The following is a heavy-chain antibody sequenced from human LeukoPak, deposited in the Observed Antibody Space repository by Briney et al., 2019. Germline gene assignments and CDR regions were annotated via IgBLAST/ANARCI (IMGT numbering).Heavy chain of an antibody. CDR2: IYPGDSDT. V-gene: IGHV5-51*01. J-gene: IGHJ4*02. CDR3: ASPPTRECSSISCPLSY. CDR1: GYSFTYYW. Sequence: GESLKISCKGSGYSFTYYWIAWVRQMPGKGLEWMGIIYPGDSDTRYSPSSQGQGTISVDKSVSAAYLQWSSLKASDTAMYYCASPPTRECSSISCPLSYWGQGTLVTVSS. D-gene: IGHD2-2*01.